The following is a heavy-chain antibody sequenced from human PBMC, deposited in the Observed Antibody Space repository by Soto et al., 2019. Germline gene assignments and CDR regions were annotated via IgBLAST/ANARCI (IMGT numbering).Heavy chain of an antibody. J-gene: IGHJ5*02. CDR1: GCSISSYY. CDR3: AKDSGYNYGYFRWFDP. V-gene: IGHV4-59*01. CDR2: IYYSGST. Sequence: SETLSLTCTVSGCSISSYYWSWIRQPPGKGLEWIGYIYYSGSTNYNPSLKSRVTISVDTSKSQFSLKLSSVTAADTAVYYCAKDSGYNYGYFRWFDPWGQGTLVTVS. D-gene: IGHD5-18*01.